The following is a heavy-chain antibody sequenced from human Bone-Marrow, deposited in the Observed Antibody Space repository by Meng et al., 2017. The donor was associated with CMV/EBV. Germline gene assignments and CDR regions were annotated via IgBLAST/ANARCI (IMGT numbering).Heavy chain of an antibody. J-gene: IGHJ5*02. V-gene: IGHV4-39*07. Sequence: SETLSLTCTVSGGSISSSSYYWGWIRQPPGKGLEWIGSIYYSGSTYYNPSLKSRVTISVDTSKNQFSLKLSSVTAADTAVYYCARGMVGAFDPWGQGTLVTVSS. D-gene: IGHD1-26*01. CDR2: IYYSGST. CDR3: ARGMVGAFDP. CDR1: GGSISSSSYY.